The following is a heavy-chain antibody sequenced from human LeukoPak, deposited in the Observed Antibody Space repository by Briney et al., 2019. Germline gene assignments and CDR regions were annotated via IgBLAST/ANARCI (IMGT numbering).Heavy chain of an antibody. J-gene: IGHJ6*02. CDR2: IYYSGST. Sequence: PSETLSLTCTVSGGSISSYYWSWIRQPPGKGLEWIGYIYYSGSTNYNPSLKSRVTISVDTSKNQLSLKLSSVTAADTAVYYCARAVRGSYYYYYGMDVWGQGTTVTVSS. V-gene: IGHV4-59*01. CDR1: GGSISSYY. D-gene: IGHD3-10*01. CDR3: ARAVRGSYYYYYGMDV.